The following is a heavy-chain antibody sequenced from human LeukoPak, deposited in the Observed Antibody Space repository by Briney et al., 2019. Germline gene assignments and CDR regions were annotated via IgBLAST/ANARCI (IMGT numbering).Heavy chain of an antibody. J-gene: IGHJ4*02. CDR3: ARDPESSAFDL. V-gene: IGHV3-7*01. Sequence: GGSLSLSCAASGFTFSTYWMSWVRQTPEKGLEFVANIKQDGSVKNYMDSLKGRSTISSDNARESLYLEINSLRADGTAVYYCARDPESSAFDLWGQGALVTVSS. D-gene: IGHD5/OR15-5a*01. CDR2: IKQDGSVK. CDR1: GFTFSTYW.